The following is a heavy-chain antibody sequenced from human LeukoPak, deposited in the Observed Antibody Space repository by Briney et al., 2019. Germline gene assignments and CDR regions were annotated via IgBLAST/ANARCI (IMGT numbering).Heavy chain of an antibody. Sequence: SETLSLTCTVSGGSISGYYWSWIRQPPGKGLEWIGYIYYSGSTNYNPSLKSRVTISVDTSKNQFSLKLSSVTAADTAVYYCARDLGVAAATDNWYFDLWGRGTLVTVSS. J-gene: IGHJ2*01. V-gene: IGHV4-59*01. CDR3: ARDLGVAAATDNWYFDL. CDR2: IYYSGST. D-gene: IGHD6-13*01. CDR1: GGSISGYY.